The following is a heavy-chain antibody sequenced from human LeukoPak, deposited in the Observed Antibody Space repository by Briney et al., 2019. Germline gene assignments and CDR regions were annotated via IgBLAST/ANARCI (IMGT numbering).Heavy chain of an antibody. Sequence: PGGSLRLSCAASGFTFDDYAMHWVRQAPGKGLEWVSLISWDGDSTYYADSVKGRFTISRDNSKNSLYLQMNSLRTEDTALYYCAKARGSGYYYSHFDYWGQGTLVTVSS. CDR2: ISWDGDST. CDR3: AKARGSGYYYSHFDY. CDR1: GFTFDDYA. V-gene: IGHV3-43*01. D-gene: IGHD3-22*01. J-gene: IGHJ4*02.